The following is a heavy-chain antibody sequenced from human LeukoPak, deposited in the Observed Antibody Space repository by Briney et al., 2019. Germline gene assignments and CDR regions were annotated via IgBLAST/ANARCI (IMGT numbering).Heavy chain of an antibody. V-gene: IGHV4-34*01. D-gene: IGHD6-19*01. CDR2: INHSGST. Sequence: PSETLSLTCAVYGGSFSGYYWSWIRQPPGKGLEWIGEINHSGSTNYNPSLKSRVTISVETSKNQFSLKLSSVTAADTAVYYCARGYSSGWYGLRVFDYWGQGTLVTVSS. CDR1: GGSFSGYY. CDR3: ARGYSSGWYGLRVFDY. J-gene: IGHJ4*02.